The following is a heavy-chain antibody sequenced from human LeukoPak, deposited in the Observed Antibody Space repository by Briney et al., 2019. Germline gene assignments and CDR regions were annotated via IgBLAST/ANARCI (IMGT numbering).Heavy chain of an antibody. CDR1: GFTFSSYA. J-gene: IGHJ4*02. V-gene: IGHV3-30-3*01. CDR3: TRESLMAFDY. Sequence: GGSLRLSCAASGFTFSSYAMHWVRQAPGKGLEWVAVISYDGSNKYYADSVKGRFTISRDNSKNTLYLQMNSLRAEDTAVYYCTRESLMAFDYWGQGTLVTVSS. D-gene: IGHD2-8*01. CDR2: ISYDGSNK.